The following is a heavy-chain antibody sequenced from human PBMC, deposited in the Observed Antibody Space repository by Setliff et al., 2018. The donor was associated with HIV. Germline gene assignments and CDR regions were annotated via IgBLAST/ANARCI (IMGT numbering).Heavy chain of an antibody. CDR1: GYTFTSYT. CDR3: AVTIFGVVTHGYFQH. D-gene: IGHD3-3*01. V-gene: IGHV1-3*01. Sequence: EASVKVSCKASGYTFTSYTMHWVRQAPGQRLEWMGWINGGNGNTKYSQKFQGRVTITRDTSASTAYMELSSLRSEDTAVYYCAVTIFGVVTHGYFQHWGQGTLVTVSS. CDR2: INGGNGNT. J-gene: IGHJ1*01.